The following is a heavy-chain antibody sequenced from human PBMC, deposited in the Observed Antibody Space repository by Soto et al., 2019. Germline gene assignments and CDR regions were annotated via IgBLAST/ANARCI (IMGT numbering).Heavy chain of an antibody. CDR1: GGSFSSYA. CDR3: ARVGRHFDY. CDR2: INPIFDTP. Sequence: QVQLVQSGAEVQRPGSSVKVSCKASGGSFSSYAISWVRQAPGQGLEWMGGINPIFDTPHYAQKFLGRVTITADESTATAYLELTGLTSDDTAVYFCARVGRHFDYWGQGTLVTVSS. J-gene: IGHJ4*02. V-gene: IGHV1-69*01.